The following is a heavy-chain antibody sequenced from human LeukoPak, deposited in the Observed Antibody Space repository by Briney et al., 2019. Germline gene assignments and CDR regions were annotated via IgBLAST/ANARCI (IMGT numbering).Heavy chain of an antibody. V-gene: IGHV3-23*01. Sequence: GGSLRLSCAASGFTFTNYAMTWVRPAPGKGLEWVSSISASGVMTYYADSVTGRFTVSRDNSKNSLYLQMSSLTAADTAVYYCAKDRSIGTYYTFDHWGQGTLVTVSS. CDR1: GFTFTNYA. CDR3: AKDRSIGTYYTFDH. J-gene: IGHJ4*02. D-gene: IGHD1-26*01. CDR2: ISASGVMT.